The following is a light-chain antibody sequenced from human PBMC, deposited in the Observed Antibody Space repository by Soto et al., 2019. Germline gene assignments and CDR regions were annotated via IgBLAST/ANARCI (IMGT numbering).Light chain of an antibody. CDR3: QQHYSTPRT. Sequence: DIQMTQSPSSLSASVGDTVSITCRSSQDVGRWLSWYQQKPGKAPKILIFATSTLQSGVPDRFSGSGSGTDFTLTISSLQAEDVAVYYCQQHYSTPRTFGQGTKVDIK. CDR2: ATS. V-gene: IGKV1-12*01. CDR1: QDVGRW. J-gene: IGKJ1*01.